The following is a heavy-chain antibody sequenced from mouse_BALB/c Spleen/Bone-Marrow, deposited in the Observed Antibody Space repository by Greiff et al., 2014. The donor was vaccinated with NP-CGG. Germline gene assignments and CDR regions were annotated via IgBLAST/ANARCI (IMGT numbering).Heavy chain of an antibody. V-gene: IGHV1-54*03. D-gene: IGHD2-3*01. CDR2: INPGSGGI. Sequence: QVQLQQSGTDLVRPGTSVKVSCKASGYAFTNYLIEWIKQRPGQGLEWIGVINPGSGGINYNERFKGKATLTADKSSSTAYMQPSSLTSDDSAVYFCARSIYDGYSEAMDYWGQGTSATVSS. CDR1: GYAFTNYL. CDR3: ARSIYDGYSEAMDY. J-gene: IGHJ4*01.